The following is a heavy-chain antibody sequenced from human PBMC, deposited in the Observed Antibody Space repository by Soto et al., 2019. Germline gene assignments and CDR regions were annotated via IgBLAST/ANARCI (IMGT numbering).Heavy chain of an antibody. J-gene: IGHJ1*01. CDR3: ARDLAYCGGDCSTH. CDR2: INAGNSDT. Sequence: GASVKVSCKASGYTFTSYAMHWVHQAPGQRLEWMGWINAGNSDTTYSQKFQGRVTITTDTSTSTAYMELRSLRSDDTAVYYCARDLAYCGGDCSTHWGQGTLVTVS. V-gene: IGHV1-3*01. CDR1: GYTFTSYA. D-gene: IGHD2-21*02.